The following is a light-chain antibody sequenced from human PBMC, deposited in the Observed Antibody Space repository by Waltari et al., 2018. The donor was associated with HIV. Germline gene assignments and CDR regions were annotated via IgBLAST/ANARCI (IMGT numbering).Light chain of an antibody. CDR2: EGS. CDR1: SSDVGSYYL. CDR3: CSYAGTSPYV. Sequence: QSALTQPASVSGSPGQSITISCTGTSSDVGSYYLFSWYQQHPGKAPKLMIYEGSKRPSGVSNRFSGSKSGNTASLTISGLQAEDEADYYCCSYAGTSPYVFGTGTKVTVL. J-gene: IGLJ1*01. V-gene: IGLV2-23*01.